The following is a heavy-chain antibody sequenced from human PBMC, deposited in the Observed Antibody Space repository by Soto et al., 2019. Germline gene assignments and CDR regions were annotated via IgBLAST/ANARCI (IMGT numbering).Heavy chain of an antibody. CDR3: AKVPHPNIGWPDYFVS. J-gene: IGHJ4*02. V-gene: IGHV3-48*02. D-gene: IGHD6-19*01. CDR1: GFSLANFP. Sequence: PGGSLRLSCVASGFSLANFPMNWVRQTPGKGLEWISYISPRGDNIYYAESVKGRFTTSRDNARNSLFLQMNSLRDEDAALYYCAKVPHPNIGWPDYFVSWGQGVLLTVSS. CDR2: ISPRGDNI.